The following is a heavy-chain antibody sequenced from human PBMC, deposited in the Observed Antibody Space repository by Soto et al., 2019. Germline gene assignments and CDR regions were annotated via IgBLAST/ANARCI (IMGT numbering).Heavy chain of an antibody. CDR2: MNPNSGNT. V-gene: IGHV1-8*01. J-gene: IGHJ6*02. Sequence: QVQLVQSGAEVKKPGASVKVSCKASGYTFTSYDINWVRQATGQGLEWMGWMNPNSGNTGYAQKFQGRVTMTRNTSISTAYMELSSLRSEDTAVYYCARFPPRLGWLVRGLDVWGQGTTVTVSS. CDR1: GYTFTSYD. CDR3: ARFPPRLGWLVRGLDV. D-gene: IGHD6-19*01.